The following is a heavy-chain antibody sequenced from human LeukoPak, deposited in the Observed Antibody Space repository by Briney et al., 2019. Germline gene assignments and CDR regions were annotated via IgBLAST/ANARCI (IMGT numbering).Heavy chain of an antibody. V-gene: IGHV3-21*01. CDR3: ARDYYGSGSYSD. CDR1: GFTFSSYS. CDR2: ISSSSSYI. J-gene: IGHJ4*02. D-gene: IGHD3-10*01. Sequence: PGGSLRLSCAASGFTFSSYSMNWVRQAPGKGLEWVSSISSSSSYIYYADSVKSRFTISRDNAKNSLYLQMNSLRAEDAAVYYCARDYYGSGSYSDWGQGTLVTVSS.